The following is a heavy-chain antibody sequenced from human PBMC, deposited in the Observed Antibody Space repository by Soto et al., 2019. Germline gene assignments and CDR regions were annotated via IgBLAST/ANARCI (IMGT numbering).Heavy chain of an antibody. V-gene: IGHV4-39*01. CDR3: ARLVCSGGSCYSGAFDI. Sequence: SETLSLTCTVSGFSISSSSYYWGWIRQPPGKGLEWIGSIYYSGSTYYNPSLKSRVTISVDTSKNQFSLKLSSVTAADTAVYYCARLVCSGGSCYSGAFDIWGQGTMVTVSS. CDR1: GFSISSSSYY. CDR2: IYYSGST. D-gene: IGHD2-15*01. J-gene: IGHJ3*02.